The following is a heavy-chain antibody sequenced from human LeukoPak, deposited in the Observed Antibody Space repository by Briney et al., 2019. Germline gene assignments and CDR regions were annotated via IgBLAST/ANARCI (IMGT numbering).Heavy chain of an antibody. CDR3: ARWSRGYYDSSGYIGAFDI. J-gene: IGHJ3*02. CDR1: GGSFSGYY. CDR2: INHIGST. V-gene: IGHV4-34*01. Sequence: PSGTLSLTCAVYGGSFSGYYWSWIRQPPGKGLEWIGEINHIGSTNYNPSLKSRVTISVDTSKNQFSLKLSSVTAADTAVYYCARWSRGYYDSSGYIGAFDIWGQGTMVTVSS. D-gene: IGHD3-22*01.